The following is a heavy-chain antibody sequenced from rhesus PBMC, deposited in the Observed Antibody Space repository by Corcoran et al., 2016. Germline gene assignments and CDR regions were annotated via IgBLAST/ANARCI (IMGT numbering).Heavy chain of an antibody. D-gene: IGHD6-25*01. Sequence: QVQLQESGPGLVKPSETLSLTCAVSGGSISGYWWGWIRQPPGKGREWIGYSGGRSGRPNYHPSLKSRVAISRDTSKNPFSLKLSSVTAADTAVYYCARALGGYSGSWNPLYFEFWGQGALVTVSS. V-gene: IGHV4-165*01. CDR1: GGSISGYW. CDR3: ARALGGYSGSWNPLYFEF. CDR2: SGGRSGRP. J-gene: IGHJ1*01.